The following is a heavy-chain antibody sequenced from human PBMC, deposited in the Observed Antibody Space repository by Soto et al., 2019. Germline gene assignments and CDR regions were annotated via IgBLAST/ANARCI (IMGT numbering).Heavy chain of an antibody. J-gene: IGHJ6*02. V-gene: IGHV4-38-2*01. Sequence: SETLSLTCAVSGYSSSSGYYWAWIRQPPGKGLEWIGSIYHSGSTYNNPSLKSRVTISVDTSKNQFSLKLSSVTAADTAVYYCASVGGYGMDVWRQGTTVTVSS. CDR3: ASVGGYGMDV. CDR2: IYHSGST. CDR1: GYSSSSGYY. D-gene: IGHD3-10*01.